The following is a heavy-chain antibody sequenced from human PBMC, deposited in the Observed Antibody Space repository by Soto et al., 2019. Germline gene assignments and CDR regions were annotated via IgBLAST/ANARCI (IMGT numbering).Heavy chain of an antibody. CDR2: IIPIVGTA. CDR3: AVGKWGNWNLWRQHDY. Sequence: QVQLVQDGAEVRKPGSSGKVSCKASGGTCSSYAISWVRPAPGQGRDWMGGIIPIVGTANSAQKFQGRVTITADKSPSTAYMELSSLRAEDTAVYYCAVGKWGNWNLWRQHDYWGQGTLVTVSS. CDR1: GGTCSSYA. J-gene: IGHJ4*02. V-gene: IGHV1-69*06. D-gene: IGHD1-1*01.